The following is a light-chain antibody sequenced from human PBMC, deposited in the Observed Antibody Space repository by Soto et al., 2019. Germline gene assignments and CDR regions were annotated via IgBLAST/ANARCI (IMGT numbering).Light chain of an antibody. CDR3: QQYGSSPPWT. CDR2: GAS. Sequence: EIVLTQSPGTVSLSPGDRATLSCRASQSVSSSYLAWYQQTPGQAPRLLIYGASSRATGIPDRFSGSGSETDFTLTISRLEPEDFAVYYCQQYGSSPPWTFGQGTKVEIK. V-gene: IGKV3-20*01. J-gene: IGKJ1*01. CDR1: QSVSSSY.